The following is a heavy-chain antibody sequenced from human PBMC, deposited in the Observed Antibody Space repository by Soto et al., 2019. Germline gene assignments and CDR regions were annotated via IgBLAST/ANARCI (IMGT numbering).Heavy chain of an antibody. J-gene: IGHJ4*02. D-gene: IGHD3-10*01. CDR2: IYNAGST. Sequence: PSETLSLTCTVSGGSISSGGYYWSWIRQHPGKGLEWIGYIYNAGSTYYNSSLKSRLNISGDTSKNQFSLKLSSVTAADTAFYYCERAKGRSYFDYWGQGTMVTVYS. V-gene: IGHV4-31*03. CDR3: ERAKGRSYFDY. CDR1: GGSISSGGYY.